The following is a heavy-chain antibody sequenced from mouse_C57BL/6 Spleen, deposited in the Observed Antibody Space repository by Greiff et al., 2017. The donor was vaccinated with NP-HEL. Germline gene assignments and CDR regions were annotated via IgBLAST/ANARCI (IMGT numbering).Heavy chain of an antibody. CDR2: IYPGDGDT. V-gene: IGHV1-82*01. CDR1: GYAFSSSW. D-gene: IGHD3-2*02. CDR3: ARSGAQARDYFDY. J-gene: IGHJ2*01. Sequence: QVQLKESGPELVKPGASVKISCKASGYAFSSSWMNWVKQRPGKGLEWIGRIYPGDGDTNYNGKFKGKATLTADKSSSTAYMQLSSLTSEDSAVYVCARSGAQARDYFDYWGQGTTLTVSS.